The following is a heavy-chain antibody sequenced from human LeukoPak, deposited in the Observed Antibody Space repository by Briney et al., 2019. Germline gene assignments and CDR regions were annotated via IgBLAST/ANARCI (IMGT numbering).Heavy chain of an antibody. D-gene: IGHD1-26*01. CDR3: AMELDTTTDAFDI. CDR2: INPNSGDT. J-gene: IGHJ3*02. Sequence: GASVKVSCKASGYTFTGYYMHGVRQAPGHGLEWMGCINPNSGDTKYAQKFQGRVTMTRDTSINTVYMELSRLRSDDTAVYYCAMELDTTTDAFDIWGQGTMVTVSS. CDR1: GYTFTGYY. V-gene: IGHV1-2*02.